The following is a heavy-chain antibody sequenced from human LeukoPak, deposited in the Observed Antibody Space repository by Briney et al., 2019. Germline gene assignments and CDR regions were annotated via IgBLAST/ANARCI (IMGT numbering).Heavy chain of an antibody. D-gene: IGHD3-10*01. V-gene: IGHV1-46*01. CDR3: ARGGFTTMVRGVIITVDAFDI. CDR2: INPGGGTT. J-gene: IGHJ3*02. CDR1: GYSFTNYY. Sequence: ASVKVSCKASGYSFTNYYLHWVRQAPGQGFEWMGIINPGGGTTTYAQKFQGRVTMTRDTSTSTVYMELSSLRSEDTAVNYCARGGFTTMVRGVIITVDAFDIWGQGTMVTVSS.